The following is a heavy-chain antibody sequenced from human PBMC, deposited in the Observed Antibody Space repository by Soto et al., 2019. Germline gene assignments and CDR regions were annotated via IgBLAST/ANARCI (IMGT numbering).Heavy chain of an antibody. Sequence: PGGSLRLSCAASGFTFSNYAVTWVRQAPGKGLEWVSTISGSGGSTYYADSVKGRFTISRDNSKNTLYLQMNSLRAEDTAVYYCAKDRAWRITMIVVVITRPNYDYWGQGTLVTVSS. CDR2: ISGSGGST. D-gene: IGHD3-22*01. CDR1: GFTFSNYA. CDR3: AKDRAWRITMIVVVITRPNYDY. V-gene: IGHV3-23*01. J-gene: IGHJ4*02.